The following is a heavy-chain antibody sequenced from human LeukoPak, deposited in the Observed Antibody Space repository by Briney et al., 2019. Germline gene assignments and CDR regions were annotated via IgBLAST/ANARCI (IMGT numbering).Heavy chain of an antibody. D-gene: IGHD2-2*01. CDR1: GGSISSSNW. CDR2: IYHSGST. CDR3: ARSRYCSSTSCPTYYYYMDV. J-gene: IGHJ6*03. V-gene: IGHV4-4*02. Sequence: SGTLSLTCAVSGGSISSSNWWSWVRQPPGKGLEWIGEIYHSGSTNYNPSLKSRVTISVDKSKNQFSLKLSSVTAADTAVYYCARSRYCSSTSCPTYYYYMDVWGKGTTVTVSS.